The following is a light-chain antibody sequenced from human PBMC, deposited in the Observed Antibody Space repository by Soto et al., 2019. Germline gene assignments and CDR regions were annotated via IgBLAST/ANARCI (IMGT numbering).Light chain of an antibody. CDR2: EDS. J-gene: IGLJ2*01. Sequence: QSALTQPASMSGSPGQSITISCTGTSGDVGSYNLVSWNQQHPGQAPKLIIYEDSKRPSGVSNRFPGFKSGNTASLAISGLQAEGGGGYYCCSYAGSSTLVFGGGTKLTVL. CDR1: SGDVGSYNL. CDR3: CSYAGSSTLV. V-gene: IGLV2-23*01.